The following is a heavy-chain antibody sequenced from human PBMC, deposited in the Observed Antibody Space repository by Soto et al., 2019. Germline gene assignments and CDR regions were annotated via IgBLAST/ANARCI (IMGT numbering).Heavy chain of an antibody. CDR3: AGYCSSTSCYVRYNWFDP. J-gene: IGHJ5*02. V-gene: IGHV4-30-4*01. D-gene: IGHD2-2*01. CDR2: IYYSGST. Sequence: SETLSLTCTVSGGSSSSGDYYWSWIRQPPGKGLEWIGYIYYSGSTYYNPSLKSRVTISVDTSKNQFSLKLSSVTAADTAVYYCAGYCSSTSCYVRYNWFDPWGQGTLVPVSS. CDR1: GGSSSSGDYY.